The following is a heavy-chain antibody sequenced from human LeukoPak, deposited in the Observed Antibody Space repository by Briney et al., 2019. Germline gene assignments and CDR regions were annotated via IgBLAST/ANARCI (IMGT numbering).Heavy chain of an antibody. V-gene: IGHV1-46*01. CDR2: INPSGGST. Sequence: EASVKVSCKASGYTFTIYYMHWVRQAPGQGLEWMGIINPSGGSTSYAQKFQGRVTMTRDTSTSTVYMELSSLRSEDTAVYYCARDQEPSYLTDSSGYCYGYWGQGTLVTVSS. D-gene: IGHD3-22*01. J-gene: IGHJ4*02. CDR3: ARDQEPSYLTDSSGYCYGY. CDR1: GYTFTIYY.